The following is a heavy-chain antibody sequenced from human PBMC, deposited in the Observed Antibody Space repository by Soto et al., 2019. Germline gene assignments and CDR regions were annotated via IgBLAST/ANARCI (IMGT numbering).Heavy chain of an antibody. CDR2: IYHSGST. CDR3: ARGFVSGSYFGSIRTYYYYYGMDV. V-gene: IGHV4-4*02. J-gene: IGHJ6*02. CDR1: GGSISSSNW. Sequence: SETLSLTCAVSGGSISSSNWWSWVRQPPGKGLEWIGEIYHSGSTNYNPSLKSRVTISVDKSKNQFSLKLSSVTAADTAVYYCARGFVSGSYFGSIRTYYYYYGMDVWGQGTTVTVSS. D-gene: IGHD3-10*01.